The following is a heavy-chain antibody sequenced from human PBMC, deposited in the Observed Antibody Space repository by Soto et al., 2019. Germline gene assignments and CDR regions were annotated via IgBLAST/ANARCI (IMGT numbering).Heavy chain of an antibody. V-gene: IGHV1-24*01. CDR2: FDPEDGET. D-gene: IGHD3-10*01. CDR1: GYTLTELS. CDR3: ATPYYYGSETTSYYYGMDV. J-gene: IGHJ6*02. Sequence: GASVKVSCKVSGYTLTELSMHWVRQAPGKGLEWMGGFDPEDGETIYAQKFQGRVTMTEDTSTDTAYMELSSLRSEDTAVYYCATPYYYGSETTSYYYGMDVWGQGTTVTSP.